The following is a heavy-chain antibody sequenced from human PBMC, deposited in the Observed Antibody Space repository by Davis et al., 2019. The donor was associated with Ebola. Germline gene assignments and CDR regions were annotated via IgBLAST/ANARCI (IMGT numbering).Heavy chain of an antibody. CDR2: IYSGGKK. J-gene: IGHJ5*02. Sequence: GGSLRLSCAASEFDVSSNYISWVRQAPGKGLEWVSVIYSGGKKSYADSVKGRFTLSRDNSKNTVSLQMNSLRTEDTAVYYCARDRGDVVVVVPANYFGPWGQGTQVTVSS. CDR1: EFDVSSNY. D-gene: IGHD2-15*01. V-gene: IGHV3-66*01. CDR3: ARDRGDVVVVVPANYFGP.